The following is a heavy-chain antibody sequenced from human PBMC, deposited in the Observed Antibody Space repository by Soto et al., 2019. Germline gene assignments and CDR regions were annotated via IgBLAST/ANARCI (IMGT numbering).Heavy chain of an antibody. CDR3: TKDVTGDIGADF. V-gene: IGHV3-23*05. CDR2: IKTSGDTT. CDR1: GFAFSNCA. Sequence: GGSLRLSCAASGFAFSNCAMSWVRQAPGKGLEWVSTIKTSGDTTFYADPVKGRFTTSRDDSKNTLYLQMNSLRAEDTATYYCTKDVTGDIGADFWGQGTPVTVSS. J-gene: IGHJ4*02. D-gene: IGHD2-21*02.